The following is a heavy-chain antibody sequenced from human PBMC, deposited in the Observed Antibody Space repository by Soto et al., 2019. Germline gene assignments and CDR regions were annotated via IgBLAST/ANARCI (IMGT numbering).Heavy chain of an antibody. CDR2: IYYSGST. CDR1: GGSISSYY. V-gene: IGHV4-59*01. J-gene: IGHJ6*02. D-gene: IGHD3-22*01. Sequence: LSLTCTVSGGSISSYYWSWIRQPPGKGLEWIGYIYYSGSTNYNPSLKSRVTISVDTSKNQFSLKLSSVTAADTAVYYCARGDSSGYYGYYYYGMDVWGQGTTVTVSS. CDR3: ARGDSSGYYGYYYYGMDV.